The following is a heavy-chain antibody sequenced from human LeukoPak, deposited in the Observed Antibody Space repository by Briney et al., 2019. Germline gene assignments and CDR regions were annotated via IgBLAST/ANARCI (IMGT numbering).Heavy chain of an antibody. Sequence: GGSLRLSCAASGFTFDDYAMHWVRQAPGKGLEWVSGINWNSGNIGYADSVKGRFTISRDSAKNSLYLQMNSLRAEDMAFYYCAKSPGIRYYYYGMDVWGQGTTVTVSS. J-gene: IGHJ6*02. V-gene: IGHV3-9*03. CDR2: INWNSGNI. CDR1: GFTFDDYA. CDR3: AKSPGIRYYYYGMDV.